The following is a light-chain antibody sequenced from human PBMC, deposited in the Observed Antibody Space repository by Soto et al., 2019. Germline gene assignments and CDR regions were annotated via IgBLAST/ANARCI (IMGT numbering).Light chain of an antibody. CDR3: QQYNVHSPWT. V-gene: IGKV1-5*03. CDR2: KAS. J-gene: IGKJ1*01. CDR1: QSVSTW. Sequence: DIQMTQSPSTLSASVGDRVTITCRASQSVSTWLAWYQQKPGKAPHLLIFKASTLESGVPSRFSGSGSGTEFTLTITSLQPDDFPTYYCQQYNVHSPWTFGQATKVEIK.